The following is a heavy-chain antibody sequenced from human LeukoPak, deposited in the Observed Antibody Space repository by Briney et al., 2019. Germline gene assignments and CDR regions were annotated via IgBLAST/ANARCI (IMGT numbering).Heavy chain of an antibody. D-gene: IGHD3-22*01. CDR2: INHSGST. Sequence: SETLSLTCAVYGGSFSAYYWSWIRQPPGKGLEWIGEINHSGSTNYNPSLRSRVAISVDTSRNQFSLRLSSVTAADTAVYYCARGQRITMTDWGQGTLVTVSS. CDR3: ARGQRITMTD. J-gene: IGHJ4*02. V-gene: IGHV4-34*01. CDR1: GGSFSAYY.